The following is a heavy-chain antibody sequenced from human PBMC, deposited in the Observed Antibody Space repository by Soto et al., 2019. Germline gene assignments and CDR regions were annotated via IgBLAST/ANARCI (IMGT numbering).Heavy chain of an antibody. V-gene: IGHV4-34*01. Sequence: QVQLQQWGAGLLKPSETLSLTCAVYGGSFSGYYWSWIRQPPGKGLDWIGEINHSGSTNYNPSIKRRVTRSVDTAKDQFSLKLSSVTAADTAVYYCARRFSWGLTTLTFDYFDYWGQGTLVTVSS. J-gene: IGHJ4*02. CDR2: INHSGST. D-gene: IGHD7-27*01. CDR1: GGSFSGYY. CDR3: ARRFSWGLTTLTFDYFDY.